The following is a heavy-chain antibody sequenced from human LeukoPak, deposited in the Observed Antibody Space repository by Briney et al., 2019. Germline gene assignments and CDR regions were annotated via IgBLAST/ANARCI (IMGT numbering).Heavy chain of an antibody. J-gene: IGHJ4*02. CDR3: ARDRRRITIFGVVIIPDYFDY. CDR2: INPSGGST. D-gene: IGHD3-3*01. Sequence: ASVKVFCKASGYTFTSYYMHWVRQAPGQGLEWMGIINPSGGSTSYAQKFQGRVTMTRDTSTSTVYMELSSLRSEDTAVYYCARDRRRITIFGVVIIPDYFDYWGQGTLVTVSS. V-gene: IGHV1-46*01. CDR1: GYTFTSYY.